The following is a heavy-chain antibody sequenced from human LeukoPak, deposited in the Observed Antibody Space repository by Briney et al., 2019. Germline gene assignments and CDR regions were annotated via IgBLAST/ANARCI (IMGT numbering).Heavy chain of an antibody. CDR1: GYTFTSYD. CDR2: MNPNSGNT. J-gene: IGHJ5*02. V-gene: IGHV1-8*01. CDR3: ARIIQNWFDP. Sequence: ASVKVSCKASGYTFTSYDINWVRQATGQGLEWMGWMNPNSGNTGYAQKFQGRVTITADESTSTAYMELSSLRSEDTAVYYCARIIQNWFDPWGQGTLVTVSS.